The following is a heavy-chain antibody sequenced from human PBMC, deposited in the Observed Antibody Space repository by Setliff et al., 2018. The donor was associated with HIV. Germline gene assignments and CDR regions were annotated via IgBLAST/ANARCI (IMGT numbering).Heavy chain of an antibody. D-gene: IGHD6-19*01. CDR2: ISSSSSYI. V-gene: IGHV3-21*01. J-gene: IGHJ6*02. CDR3: ARDPEPYSSGWSPYYYYYYGMDV. Sequence: GESLRLSCAASGFTFSSYSMNWVRQAPGKGLEWVSSISSSSSYIYYADSVKGRFTISRDNAKNSLYLQMNSLRAEDTAVYYCARDPEPYSSGWSPYYYYYYGMDVWGQGTTVTVSS. CDR1: GFTFSSYS.